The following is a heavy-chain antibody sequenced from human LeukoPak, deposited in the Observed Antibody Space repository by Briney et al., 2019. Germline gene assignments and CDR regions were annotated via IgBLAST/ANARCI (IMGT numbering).Heavy chain of an antibody. CDR2: IWYDGNQS. CDR1: GFTFSSYV. Sequence: PGGSLRLSCAASGFTFSSYVMHWVRQAPDKGLEWVALIWYDGNQSWYADSVKGRFTVSRDNSKNALYLQMNSLRAEDTAVYYCAREPINDHLAIDYWGQGTLVTVSS. D-gene: IGHD1-1*01. V-gene: IGHV3-33*01. CDR3: AREPINDHLAIDY. J-gene: IGHJ4*02.